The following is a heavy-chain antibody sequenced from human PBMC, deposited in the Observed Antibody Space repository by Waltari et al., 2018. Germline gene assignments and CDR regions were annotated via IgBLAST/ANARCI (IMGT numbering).Heavy chain of an antibody. J-gene: IGHJ4*02. CDR1: GYSIRSGYY. CDR3: ARGLAAAAGPFHDY. V-gene: IGHV4-38-2*01. D-gene: IGHD6-13*01. CDR2: IYHSGST. Sequence: QVQLQESGPGLVKPSETLSLTCAVSGYSIRSGYYWGWIRPPPGKGLEWIGSIYHSGSTYYNPSLKSRVTISVDTSKNQFSLKLSSVTAADTAVYYCARGLAAAAGPFHDYWGQGTLVTVSS.